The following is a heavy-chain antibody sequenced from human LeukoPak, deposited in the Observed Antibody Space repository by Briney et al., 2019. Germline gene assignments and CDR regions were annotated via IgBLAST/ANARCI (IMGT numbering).Heavy chain of an antibody. CDR3: ARDPRYYYDSSGFR. CDR2: ISSSGSTI. V-gene: IGHV3-11*04. CDR1: GFTFSDYY. J-gene: IGHJ4*02. Sequence: GGSLRLSCAASGFTFSDYYMSWIRQAPGKGLEWVLYISSSGSTIYYADSVKGRFTISRDNAKNSLYLQMNSLRAEGTAVYYCARDPRYYYDSSGFRWGQGTLVTVSS. D-gene: IGHD3-22*01.